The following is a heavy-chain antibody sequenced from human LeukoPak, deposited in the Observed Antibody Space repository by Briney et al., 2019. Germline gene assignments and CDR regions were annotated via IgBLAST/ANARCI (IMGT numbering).Heavy chain of an antibody. D-gene: IGHD2-15*01. V-gene: IGHV1-46*01. CDR3: TREEGSRTKAFDC. J-gene: IGHJ4*02. CDR1: GYTFIDFY. Sequence: ASVKVSCKASGYTFIDFYMHWVRQAPGQGLEWMGIINPSNGATTYARKFQGRVTVTRDTSTSKVYMELSRLRSEDTAVYYCTREEGSRTKAFDCWGQGTLVIVSS. CDR2: INPSNGAT.